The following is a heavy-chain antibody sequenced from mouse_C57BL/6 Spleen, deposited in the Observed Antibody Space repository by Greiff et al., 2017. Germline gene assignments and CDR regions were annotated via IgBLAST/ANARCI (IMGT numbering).Heavy chain of an antibody. Sequence: VKLQQSGAELVKPGASVKISCKASGYAFSSYWLNWVKQRPGKGLEWIVQIYPGDGDTNYNGKFKGKATLTADKSSSTAYMQLSSLTSEDSAVYFCAGGYPGAMDYWGQGTSVTVSS. V-gene: IGHV1-80*01. CDR1: GYAFSSYW. CDR2: IYPGDGDT. D-gene: IGHD2-14*01. J-gene: IGHJ4*01. CDR3: AGGYPGAMDY.